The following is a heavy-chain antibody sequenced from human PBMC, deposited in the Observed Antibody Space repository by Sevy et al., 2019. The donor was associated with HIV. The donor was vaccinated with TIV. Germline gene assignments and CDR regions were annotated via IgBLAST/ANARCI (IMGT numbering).Heavy chain of an antibody. D-gene: IGHD1-1*01. CDR2: LYSSGGT. Sequence: SETLSLTCTVSGGSISSQYWSWVRQPVGKVLEWIGHLYSSGGTDYIPSLKSRVTMSVDTSENSFFLKMASVTAADTAIYYCALIENNNVWGQGILVTVSS. V-gene: IGHV4-4*07. J-gene: IGHJ4*02. CDR3: ALIENNNV. CDR1: GGSISSQY.